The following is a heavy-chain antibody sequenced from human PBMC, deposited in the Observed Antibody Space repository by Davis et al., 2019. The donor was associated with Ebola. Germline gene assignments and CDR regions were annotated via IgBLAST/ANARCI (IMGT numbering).Heavy chain of an antibody. D-gene: IGHD3-10*01. CDR1: GYSISSGYY. Sequence: MPSETLSLTCTVSGYSISSGYYWSWIRQPPGKGLEWIGYISYTGSTNFNPSLKSRVTISVDTSKNQVSLKLSSVTAADTAVYYCARLYYGSGSYYNWFDPWGQGTLVTVSS. CDR2: ISYTGST. J-gene: IGHJ5*02. V-gene: IGHV4-59*08. CDR3: ARLYYGSGSYYNWFDP.